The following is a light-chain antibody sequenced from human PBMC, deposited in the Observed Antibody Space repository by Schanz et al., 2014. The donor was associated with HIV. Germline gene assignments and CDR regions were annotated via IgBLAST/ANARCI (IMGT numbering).Light chain of an antibody. V-gene: IGLV2-14*03. J-gene: IGLJ1*01. CDR1: SSDVGDFNF. CDR2: DFS. CDR3: SSYTTSSTQV. Sequence: QSALTQPTSVSGSPGQSITISCTVASSDVGDFNFVSWYQQHPGKAPKLMIYDFSDRPSGVSNRFSGSKSGNTASLIISGLQTEDEADYYCSSYTTSSTQVFGTGTKLTVL.